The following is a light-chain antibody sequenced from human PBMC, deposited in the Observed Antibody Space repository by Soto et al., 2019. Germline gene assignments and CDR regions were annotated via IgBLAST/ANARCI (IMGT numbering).Light chain of an antibody. Sequence: EILLTQSPDTLSMSPGERATLSCRAGQSVGTRLAWYQHKTGQAPRLLISGASSRATGIPDRFTGSGSETSFTLTISRLVPEDLALYYCHHDQSGHPIPFGEGTRLEIK. CDR3: HHDQSGHPIP. V-gene: IGKV3-20*01. CDR2: GAS. CDR1: QSVGTR. J-gene: IGKJ5*01.